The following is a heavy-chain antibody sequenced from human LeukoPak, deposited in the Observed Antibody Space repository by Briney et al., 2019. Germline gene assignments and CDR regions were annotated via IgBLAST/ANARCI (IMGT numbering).Heavy chain of an antibody. J-gene: IGHJ4*02. V-gene: IGHV1-46*01. CDR3: ARDRSTVTGHCTGDNCYAELG. D-gene: IGHD2-15*01. CDR2: LYPRDGST. CDR1: GYTFTSNY. Sequence: ASVKLSCKASGYTFTSNYIHWVRQAPGQGLEWVGMLYPRDGSTSYAQKFQRRVTVTRDTSTRTVHMELSGLRSADTAVYYCARDRSTVTGHCTGDNCYAELGRGQGTQVIVSS.